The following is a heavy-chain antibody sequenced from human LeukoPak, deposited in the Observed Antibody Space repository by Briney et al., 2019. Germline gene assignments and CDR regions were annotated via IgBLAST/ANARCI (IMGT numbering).Heavy chain of an antibody. V-gene: IGHV1-2*02. CDR1: GYTLIDYY. Sequence: GASVKVSCKASGYTLIDYYMHWVRQAPGQGLEWMGWINPHSGGSNYAQKFQGRVTMTRDTSINTAYMELSRLRSDDTAEYYCARISREYPGNSSFDIWGQGTLVTVSS. CDR2: INPHSGGS. J-gene: IGHJ3*02. CDR3: ARISREYPGNSSFDI. D-gene: IGHD5-12*01.